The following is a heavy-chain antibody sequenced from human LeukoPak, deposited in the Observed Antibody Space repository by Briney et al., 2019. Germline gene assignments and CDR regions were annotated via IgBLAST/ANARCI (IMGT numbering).Heavy chain of an antibody. J-gene: IGHJ4*02. CDR3: ARQRNYYDSSGYYKRALFDY. D-gene: IGHD3-22*01. CDR1: GGSISSYY. V-gene: IGHV4-59*01. CDR2: IYYSGST. Sequence: SETLSLTCTVSGGSISSYYWSWIRQPPGKGLEWIGYIYYSGSTNYNPSLKSRVTISVDTSKNQFSLKLSSVTAADTAVYYCARQRNYYDSSGYYKRALFDYWGQGTLATVSS.